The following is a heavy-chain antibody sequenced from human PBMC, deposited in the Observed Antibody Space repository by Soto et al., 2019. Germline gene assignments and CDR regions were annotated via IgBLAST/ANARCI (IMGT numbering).Heavy chain of an antibody. D-gene: IGHD6-19*01. Sequence: QVQLQESGPGLVKPSGTLSLTCAVSGDSVSSNYYWCWVRQSPGKGLEWIGEIYPSGTTNYNPSLKSRVTISLDKSNNQFSLNLISVAAADTAVYFRARSAGWYAIHSWGPGTLVTVSS. CDR2: IYPSGTT. CDR3: ARSAGWYAIHS. V-gene: IGHV4-4*02. J-gene: IGHJ4*02. CDR1: GDSVSSNYY.